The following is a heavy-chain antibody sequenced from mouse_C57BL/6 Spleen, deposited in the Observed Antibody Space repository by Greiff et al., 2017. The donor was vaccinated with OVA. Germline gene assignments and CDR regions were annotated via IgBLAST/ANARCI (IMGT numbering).Heavy chain of an antibody. CDR1: GYSITSGYY. CDR2: ISYDGSN. V-gene: IGHV3-6*01. D-gene: IGHD2-1*01. CDR3: ARDLLLVFDY. Sequence: DVQLQESGPGLVKPSQSLSLTCSVTGYSITSGYYWNWIRQFPGNKLEWMGYISYDGSNNYNPSLKNRISITRDTSKNQFFLKLNSVTTEDTATYYCARDLLLVFDYWGQGTTLTVSS. J-gene: IGHJ2*01.